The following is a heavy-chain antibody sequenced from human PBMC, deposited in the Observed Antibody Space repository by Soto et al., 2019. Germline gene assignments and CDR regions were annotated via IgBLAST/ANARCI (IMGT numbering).Heavy chain of an antibody. J-gene: IGHJ5*02. CDR1: GFTFSSYG. CDR3: AKDSYAYDSSPNWFDP. D-gene: IGHD3-22*01. CDR2: ISYDGSNK. Sequence: GGSLRLSCAASGFTFSSYGMHWVRQAPGKGLEWVAVISYDGSNKYYADSVKGRFTISRDNSKNTLYLQMNSLRAEDTAVYYCAKDSYAYDSSPNWFDPWGQGTLVTVSS. V-gene: IGHV3-30*18.